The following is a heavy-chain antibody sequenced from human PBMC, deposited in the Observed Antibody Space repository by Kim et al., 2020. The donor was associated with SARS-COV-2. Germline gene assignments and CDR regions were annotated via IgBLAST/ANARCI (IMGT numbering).Heavy chain of an antibody. D-gene: IGHD2-21*01. V-gene: IGHV4-59*12. J-gene: IGHJ4*02. Sequence: SETLSLTCTISGVSITSNYWTWIRQTPGKGLEFIGYIYYSGTTYDNPSLNSRVTMPLDTSKNRLSLRPRSVTAADTAVFYCARVTSCRGIICACDYWGQG. CDR3: ARVTSCRGIICACDY. CDR1: GVSITSNY. CDR2: IYYSGTT.